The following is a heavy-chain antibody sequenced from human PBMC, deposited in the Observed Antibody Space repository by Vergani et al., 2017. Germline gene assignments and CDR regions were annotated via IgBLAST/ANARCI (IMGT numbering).Heavy chain of an antibody. D-gene: IGHD1-14*01. V-gene: IGHV3-33*08. CDR3: ARDGRIDAEGTELDY. CDR2: IWYDGSIK. Sequence: VQLVESGGGLVQPGRSLRLSCAASGFTFSSYGMHWGRQAPGKGLEWVAVIWYDGSIKYYADSVKGRFTISRDNAKNMMYLQLNSLRDEDTAVYYCARDGRIDAEGTELDYWGQGTLVTVSS. CDR1: GFTFSSYG. J-gene: IGHJ4*02.